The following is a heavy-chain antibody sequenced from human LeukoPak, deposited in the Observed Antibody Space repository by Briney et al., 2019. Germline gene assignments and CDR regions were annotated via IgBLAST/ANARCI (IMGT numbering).Heavy chain of an antibody. J-gene: IGHJ3*02. CDR2: INPGGGNT. Sequence: GASVKVSCKASGYTFNGYYIHWVRQAPGQGLEWMGLINPGGGNTNYAQNFQGRVTMTRDTSTSTVYMELSSLRSEDTAIYYCARIRDGYNDAYDIWGQGTVVTVPS. D-gene: IGHD5-24*01. V-gene: IGHV1-46*02. CDR1: GYTFNGYY. CDR3: ARIRDGYNDAYDI.